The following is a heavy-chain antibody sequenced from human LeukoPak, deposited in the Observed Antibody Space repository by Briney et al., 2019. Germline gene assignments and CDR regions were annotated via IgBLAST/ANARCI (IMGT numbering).Heavy chain of an antibody. Sequence: SVKVSCKASGGTFSSYAISWVRQAPGQGLEWMGRVIPIFGTANYAQKFQGRVTITTDESTSTAYMELSSLRSEDTAVYYCATSYCSGGSCYSGVGGYWGQGTLVTVSS. D-gene: IGHD2-15*01. CDR1: GGTFSSYA. J-gene: IGHJ4*02. CDR2: VIPIFGTA. V-gene: IGHV1-69*05. CDR3: ATSYCSGGSCYSGVGGY.